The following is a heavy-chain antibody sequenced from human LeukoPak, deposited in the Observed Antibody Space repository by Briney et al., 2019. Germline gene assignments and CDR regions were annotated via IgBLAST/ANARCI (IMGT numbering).Heavy chain of an antibody. V-gene: IGHV4-59*08. J-gene: IGHJ4*02. CDR3: ARQGPYSGNYYGGIDY. CDR2: LYYSGST. CDR1: GGSISTYY. Sequence: SETLSLTCTVSGGSISTYYWNWIRQPPGKGLEWIGNLYYSGSTNYNPSLKSRVTMSVDTSKNQFTLKLRSVTAADTAVYYCARQGPYSGNYYGGIDYWGQGTLVTVSS. D-gene: IGHD1-26*01.